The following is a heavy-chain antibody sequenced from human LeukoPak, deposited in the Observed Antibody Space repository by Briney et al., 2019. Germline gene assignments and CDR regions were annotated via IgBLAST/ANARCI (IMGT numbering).Heavy chain of an antibody. CDR1: GLTFSSYA. D-gene: IGHD5-18*01. Sequence: GGSLRLSCAAAGLTFSSYAKHWVRQAPGKGLEWVAVISYDGKNKYYADSVKGRFSISRDNAKNTLYLQMNSLRAEDTAVYYCARDAVDTANAVWGQGTTVTVSS. V-gene: IGHV3-30*04. CDR3: ARDAVDTANAV. CDR2: ISYDGKNK. J-gene: IGHJ6*02.